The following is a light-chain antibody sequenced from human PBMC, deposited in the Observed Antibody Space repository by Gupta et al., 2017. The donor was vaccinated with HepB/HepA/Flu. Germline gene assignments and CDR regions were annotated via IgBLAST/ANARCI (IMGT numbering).Light chain of an antibody. V-gene: IGKV3-20*01. Sequence: EMVLTQSPGTLSLSPGERATLSCRASQPITANFLAWYQQAPGRAPRLLIDAVSKRAAGIPDRFSGSGSGTDFTLTISRLEPEDFAVYYCQESGILTRTFGQGTKVEIK. CDR3: QESGILTRT. J-gene: IGKJ1*01. CDR1: QPITANF. CDR2: AVS.